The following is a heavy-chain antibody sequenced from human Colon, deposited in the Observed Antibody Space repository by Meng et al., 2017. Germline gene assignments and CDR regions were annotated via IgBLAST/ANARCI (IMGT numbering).Heavy chain of an antibody. D-gene: IGHD3-22*01. CDR2: IHHGRGT. V-gene: IGHV4-4*02. CDR3: ARNGFYSLGY. CDR1: GDSITYDNW. Sequence: QWHLQEAGPGLVKPSGTRSLPCAVSGDSITYDNWWSWLRQPPGKGLEWIGEIHHGRGTNYNPALRSRVTFSLDKSRNQLSLTLTSVTAADTAVYYCARNGFYSLGYWGPGALVTVSS. J-gene: IGHJ4*02.